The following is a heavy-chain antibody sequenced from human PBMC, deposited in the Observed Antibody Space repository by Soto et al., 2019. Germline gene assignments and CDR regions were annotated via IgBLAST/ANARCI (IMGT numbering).Heavy chain of an antibody. CDR1: GGTFSSYT. CDR3: ARGSIYYGSGSYYNEPDYYYGMDV. D-gene: IGHD3-10*01. J-gene: IGHJ6*02. Sequence: GASVKVSCKASGGTFSSYTISWVRQAPGQGLEWMGRIIPILGIANYAQKFQGRVTITADKSTSTAYMELSSLRSEDTAVYYCARGSIYYGSGSYYNEPDYYYGMDVWGQGTTVTVSS. CDR2: IIPILGIA. V-gene: IGHV1-69*02.